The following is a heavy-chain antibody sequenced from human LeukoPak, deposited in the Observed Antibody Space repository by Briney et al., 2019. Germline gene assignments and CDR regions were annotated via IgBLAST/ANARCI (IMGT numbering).Heavy chain of an antibody. V-gene: IGHV1-2*02. CDR2: INPNSGGT. J-gene: IGHJ6*02. CDR3: ARDPGNIVVVPPPPYGMDV. Sequence: ASVKVSCKASGYTFTGYYMHWVRQAPGQGLEWMGWINPNSGGTNYAQKFQGRVTMTRDTSISTAYMELSRLRSDDTAVYYCARDPGNIVVVPPPPYGMDVWGQGTTVTVSS. CDR1: GYTFTGYY. D-gene: IGHD2-2*01.